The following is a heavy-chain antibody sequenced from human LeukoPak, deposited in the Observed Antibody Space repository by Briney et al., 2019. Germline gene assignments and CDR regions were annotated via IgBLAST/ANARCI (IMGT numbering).Heavy chain of an antibody. CDR2: VTGNGDNT. V-gene: IGHV3-23*01. CDR1: GFTFSSYA. J-gene: IGHJ4*02. CDR3: ARDRNYFEALHRSY. D-gene: IGHD3-10*01. Sequence: GGSLRLSCAASGFTFSSYAMSWVRQAPGKGLEWVSSVTGNGDNTFHADSVKGRFTISRDNSKYMLYLQINSLRAEDTAVYYCARDRNYFEALHRSYWGQGTLVTVSS.